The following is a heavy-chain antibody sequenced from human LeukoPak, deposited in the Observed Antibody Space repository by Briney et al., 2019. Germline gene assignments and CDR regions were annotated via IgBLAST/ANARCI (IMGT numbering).Heavy chain of an antibody. CDR2: ISAYNGNT. V-gene: IGHV1-18*01. CDR1: GYTFTSYG. J-gene: IGHJ3*02. CDR3: ARGGIVGAKKAFDI. D-gene: IGHD1-26*01. Sequence: ASVKVSCKASGYTFTSYGISWLRQAPGQGLEGMGWISAYNGNTNYAQKLQGRATMTTDTSTSTAYMELSSLRSEDRDVYYCARGGIVGAKKAFDIGGQGTMVSVP.